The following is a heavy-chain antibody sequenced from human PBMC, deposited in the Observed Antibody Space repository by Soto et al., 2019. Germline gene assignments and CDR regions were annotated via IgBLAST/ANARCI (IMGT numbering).Heavy chain of an antibody. CDR2: IGRST. CDR1: GFTFSSHA. CDR3: VKIAEAVAGTVYGY. J-gene: IGHJ4*02. V-gene: IGHV3-23*01. Sequence: SLRLSCAASGFTFSSHAMGWVRQAPGKGLDWVSAIGRSTYYADSVKGRFTISRDNSKNTLYLQMNSLRAEDTAVYYCVKIAEAVAGTVYGYWGQGTLVTVSS. D-gene: IGHD6-19*01.